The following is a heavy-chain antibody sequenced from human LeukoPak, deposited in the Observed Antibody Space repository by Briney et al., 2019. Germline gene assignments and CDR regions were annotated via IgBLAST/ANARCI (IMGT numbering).Heavy chain of an antibody. Sequence: SETLSLTCTVSGGSISSGSYYWHWIRQPAGKGLEWIGRIYTSGSTNYNPSLYSPVSMSVDTSKTQFSLNLSSVTAADTAVYYCAPTPREYSSTWYYFDYWGQGSLVTVSS. CDR3: APTPREYSSTWYYFDY. CDR2: IYTSGST. D-gene: IGHD6-13*01. V-gene: IGHV4-61*02. J-gene: IGHJ4*02. CDR1: GGSISSGSYY.